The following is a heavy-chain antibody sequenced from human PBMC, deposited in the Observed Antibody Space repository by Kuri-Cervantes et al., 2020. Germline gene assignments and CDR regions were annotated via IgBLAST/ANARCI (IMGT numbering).Heavy chain of an antibody. Sequence: GESLKISCAASGFTFSSYWMSWVRQAPGKGLEWVANIKQDGSEKYYVDSVKGRFTISRDNAKNSLYLQMNSLRAEDTAVYYCARESYGDYAPLYYYYYYGTDVWGQGTTVTVSS. J-gene: IGHJ6*02. CDR3: ARESYGDYAPLYYYYYYGTDV. CDR2: IKQDGSEK. CDR1: GFTFSSYW. D-gene: IGHD4-17*01. V-gene: IGHV3-7*01.